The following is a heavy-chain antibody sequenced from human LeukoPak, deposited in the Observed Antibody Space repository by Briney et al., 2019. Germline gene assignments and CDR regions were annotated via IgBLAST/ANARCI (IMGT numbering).Heavy chain of an antibody. J-gene: IGHJ5*02. D-gene: IGHD3-10*01. Sequence: PSETLSLTCTVSGGSISSSSYYWGWIRQPPGKGLEWIGSIYYSGSTYYNPSLKSRVTISVDTSKNQFSLKLSSVTAADTAVYYCARRVDYYGSGSQNWFDPWGQGTLVIVSS. CDR2: IYYSGST. V-gene: IGHV4-39*01. CDR1: GGSISSSSYY. CDR3: ARRVDYYGSGSQNWFDP.